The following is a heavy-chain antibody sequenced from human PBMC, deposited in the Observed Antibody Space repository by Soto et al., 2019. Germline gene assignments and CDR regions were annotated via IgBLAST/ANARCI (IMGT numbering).Heavy chain of an antibody. CDR3: ARAPMVVSRSDFDA. CDR1: GGSISNFY. D-gene: IGHD2-15*01. Sequence: PSETLSLTCTVSGGSISNFYWSWIRQPPGKGLEWIGYISYSGNTNYNPSLESRVSISVDTSKNQLSLNLTSVTAADTAVYYCARAPMVVSRSDFDAWGQGTPVTVSS. J-gene: IGHJ4*02. V-gene: IGHV4-59*01. CDR2: ISYSGNT.